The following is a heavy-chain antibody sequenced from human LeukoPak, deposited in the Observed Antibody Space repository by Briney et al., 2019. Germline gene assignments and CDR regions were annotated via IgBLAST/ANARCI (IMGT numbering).Heavy chain of an antibody. V-gene: IGHV4-59*01. D-gene: IGHD3-10*01. CDR1: GVSISSYY. J-gene: IGHJ4*02. Sequence: TSETLSLTCTVSGVSISSYYWSWIRQPPGKGLEWIGYIYYSGSTNYNPSLKSRVTISVDTSKNQFSLKLSSVTAADTAVYYCAGAETDHYYFDSLGQGILVTVSS. CDR3: AGAETDHYYFDS. CDR2: IYYSGST.